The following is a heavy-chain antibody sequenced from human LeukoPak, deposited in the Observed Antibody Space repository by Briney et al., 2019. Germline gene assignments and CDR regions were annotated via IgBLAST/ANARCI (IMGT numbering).Heavy chain of an antibody. V-gene: IGHV3-21*01. J-gene: IGHJ4*02. CDR2: ISSSSSYI. CDR3: ARDTNRYFDY. Sequence: GGSLRLSCAASGFTFSSYSMNWVRQAPGKGLEWVSSISSSSSYIYCADSVKGRFTISRDNAKNSLYLQMNSLRAEDTAVYYCARDTNRYFDYWGQGTLVTVSS. D-gene: IGHD1-14*01. CDR1: GFTFSSYS.